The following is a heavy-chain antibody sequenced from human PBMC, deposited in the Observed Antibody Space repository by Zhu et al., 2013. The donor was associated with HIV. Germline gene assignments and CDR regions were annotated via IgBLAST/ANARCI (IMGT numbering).Heavy chain of an antibody. D-gene: IGHD1-1*01. CDR2: IIPLFDTP. CDR1: GGTFSRYT. J-gene: IGHJ4*02. CDR3: AKGPTGKEYFDS. Sequence: QVQLVQSGAEVKKPGSSVKVSCKASGGTFSRYTFIWVRQAPGQGLEWMGGIIPLFDTPTYAQNFRGRVTITADESTSTAYMSLSSLRSEDTAVYFCAKGPTGKEYFDSWGQGTLVTVSS. V-gene: IGHV1-69*12.